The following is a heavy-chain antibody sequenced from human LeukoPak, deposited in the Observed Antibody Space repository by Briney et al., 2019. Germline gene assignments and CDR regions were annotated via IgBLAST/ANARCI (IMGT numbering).Heavy chain of an antibody. CDR2: SHYSGSS. V-gene: IGHV4-59*01. D-gene: IGHD1-26*01. J-gene: IGHJ3*02. Sequence: KPSETLSLTCTVSGGSTTSFFWSWIGQPPGKGLEWIGYSHYSGSSNYSPSLKSRVTISLDTSKNQFSLKLSSVTAADTAVYYCARDTGIVGATTEPFDIWGQGTMVTVSS. CDR3: ARDTGIVGATTEPFDI. CDR1: GGSTTSFF.